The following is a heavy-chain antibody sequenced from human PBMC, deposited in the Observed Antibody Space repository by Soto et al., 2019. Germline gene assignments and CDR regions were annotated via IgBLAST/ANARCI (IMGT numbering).Heavy chain of an antibody. CDR1: GFTFSSYA. J-gene: IGHJ6*02. D-gene: IGHD6-13*01. CDR3: AKDRAAAGNVISSWYYGMDV. CDR2: ISGSGGST. V-gene: IGHV3-23*01. Sequence: GGCLRLSCAASGFTFSSYAMSWVRQAPGKGLEWVSAISGSGGSTYYADSVKGRFTISRDNSKNTLYLQMNSLRAEDTAVYYCAKDRAAAGNVISSWYYGMDVWGQGTTVTVSS.